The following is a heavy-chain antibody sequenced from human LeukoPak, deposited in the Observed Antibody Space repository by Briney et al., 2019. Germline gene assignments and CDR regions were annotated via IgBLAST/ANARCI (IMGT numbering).Heavy chain of an antibody. D-gene: IGHD3-16*01. CDR1: GFTFSTYA. J-gene: IGHJ4*02. CDR3: AKGGWGTVLDY. Sequence: GGSLRLSCAASGFTFSTYAMSWVRQAPGKGLEWVCAISGSGDSTYYSDSVKGRFTISRDNSENTLYLQLNSLRAEDTAVYYCAKGGWGTVLDYWGQRTLVTVSS. V-gene: IGHV3-23*01. CDR2: ISGSGDST.